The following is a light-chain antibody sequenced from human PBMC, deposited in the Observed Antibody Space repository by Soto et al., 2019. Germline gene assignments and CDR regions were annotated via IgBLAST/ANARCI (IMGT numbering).Light chain of an antibody. CDR2: EAS. Sequence: DIQMTQSPSTLSASVGDRVTITCRASQSISSYLDWYQQKPGKAPKLLIAEASRLESGVPSRFSGRGSGTEFTLTISRLQPEDFATYYCQQSYSTPRTFGQGTKVDIK. CDR1: QSISSY. J-gene: IGKJ1*01. V-gene: IGKV1-39*01. CDR3: QQSYSTPRT.